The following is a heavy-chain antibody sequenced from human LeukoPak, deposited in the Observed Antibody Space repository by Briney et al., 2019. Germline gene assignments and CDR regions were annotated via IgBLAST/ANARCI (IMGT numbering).Heavy chain of an antibody. CDR3: ARGGIVGVD. D-gene: IGHD1-26*01. CDR1: GFTFSSYG. CDR2: ISGSGTTR. V-gene: IGHV3-48*04. J-gene: IGHJ4*02. Sequence: GGSLRLSCAASGFTFSSYGMNWVRQAPGKGLEWVSYISGSGTTRYYADSVKGRFTISRDNARNSVFLQMNTLRAEDTAVYYCARGGIVGVDWGQGTLVTVSS.